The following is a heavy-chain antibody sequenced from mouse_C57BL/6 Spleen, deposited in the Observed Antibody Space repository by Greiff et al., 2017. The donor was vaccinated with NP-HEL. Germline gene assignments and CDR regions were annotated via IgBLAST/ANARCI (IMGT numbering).Heavy chain of an antibody. CDR1: GYAFSSSW. D-gene: IGHD1-1*01. CDR2: IYPGDGDT. J-gene: IGHJ2*01. Sequence: QVQLQQSGPELVKPGASVKISCKASGYAFSSSWMNWVKQRPGKGLEWIGRIYPGDGDTNYNGKFKGKATLTADKSSSTAYMQLSSLTSEDSAVYFCARSDYYGSRYYFDYWGQGTTLTVSS. CDR3: ARSDYYGSRYYFDY. V-gene: IGHV1-82*01.